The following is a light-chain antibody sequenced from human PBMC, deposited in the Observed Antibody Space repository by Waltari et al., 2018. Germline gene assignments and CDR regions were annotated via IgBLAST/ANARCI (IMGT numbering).Light chain of an antibody. Sequence: QSVLTQPPSASGTPGQRVTISCSGSGSNIGSNYVFWSQHLPGTAPKLLIYRDNQRPSGVPDRFSGSKTGTSASLAISGLRSEDEADYYCAAWDDTLSDPWVFGGGTKLTVL. J-gene: IGLJ3*02. CDR3: AAWDDTLSDPWV. V-gene: IGLV1-47*01. CDR2: RDN. CDR1: GSNIGSNY.